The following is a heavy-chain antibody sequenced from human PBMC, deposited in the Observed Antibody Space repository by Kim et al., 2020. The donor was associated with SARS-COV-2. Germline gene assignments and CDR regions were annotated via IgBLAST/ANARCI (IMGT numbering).Heavy chain of an antibody. Sequence: GGSLRLSCAASGFTFSSYAMSWVRQAPGKGLEWVSAISGSGGSTYYADSVKGRFTISRDNSKNTLYLQMNSLRAEDTAVYYCAKSRRQLGYLYDAFDIWGQGTMVTVSS. CDR1: GFTFSSYA. J-gene: IGHJ3*02. CDR2: ISGSGGST. CDR3: AKSRRQLGYLYDAFDI. V-gene: IGHV3-23*01. D-gene: IGHD6-13*01.